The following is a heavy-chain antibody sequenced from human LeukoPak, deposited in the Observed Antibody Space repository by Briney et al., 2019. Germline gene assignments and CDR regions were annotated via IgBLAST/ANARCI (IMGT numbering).Heavy chain of an antibody. Sequence: GGSLRLSRAPSGFTFSRHGMHWVRQAPGKGLEWVAIISNDGSREYYAHSVEGRFTVSRDNSKNTLYLQMDSLRAEDTAVYYCARDRAWNYFDYWGQGTLVTVSS. CDR2: ISNDGSRE. CDR1: GFTFSRHG. V-gene: IGHV3-30*03. D-gene: IGHD3-3*01. CDR3: ARDRAWNYFDY. J-gene: IGHJ4*02.